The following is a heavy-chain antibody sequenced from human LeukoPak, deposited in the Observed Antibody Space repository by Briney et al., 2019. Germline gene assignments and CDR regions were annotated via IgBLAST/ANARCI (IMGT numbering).Heavy chain of an antibody. CDR3: ARGLPPRGYSYGTNWFDP. Sequence: SETLSLTCTVSGGSISSYYWSWIRQPPGKGLEWIGYIYYSGSTNYNPSLKSRVTISVDTSKNQFSLKLSSVTAADTAVYYCARGLPPRGYSYGTNWFDPWGQGTLVTVSS. CDR2: IYYSGST. D-gene: IGHD5-18*01. V-gene: IGHV4-59*01. J-gene: IGHJ5*02. CDR1: GGSISSYY.